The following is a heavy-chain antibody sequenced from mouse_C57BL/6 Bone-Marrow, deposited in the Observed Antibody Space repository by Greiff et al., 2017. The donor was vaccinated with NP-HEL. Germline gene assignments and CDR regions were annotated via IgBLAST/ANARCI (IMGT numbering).Heavy chain of an antibody. Sequence: EVKLMESGGDLVKPGGSLKLSCAASGFTFSSYGMSWVRQTPDKRLEWVATISSGGSYTYYPDSVKGRFTISRDNAKNTLYLQMSSLKSEDTAMYYCARHPRQYGSSLYWYFDVWGTGTTVTVSS. V-gene: IGHV5-6*01. D-gene: IGHD1-1*01. CDR2: ISSGGSYT. CDR1: GFTFSSYG. CDR3: ARHPRQYGSSLYWYFDV. J-gene: IGHJ1*03.